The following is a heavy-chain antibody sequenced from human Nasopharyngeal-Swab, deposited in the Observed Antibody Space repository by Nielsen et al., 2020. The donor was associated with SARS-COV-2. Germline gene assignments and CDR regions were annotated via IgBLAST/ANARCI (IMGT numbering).Heavy chain of an antibody. CDR3: ARDDGDVPGMTGSGPPGGY. CDR2: VNPNSGDT. CDR1: GYTFSDYY. Sequence: ASVKVSCKASGYTFSDYYMHWVRQAPGQGLEWMGRVNPNSGDTIYAQEFQGRVTMTGDTSIGTAYMELRRLISDDTAVYYCARDDGDVPGMTGSGPPGGYWGQGTLVTVSS. D-gene: IGHD1-14*01. V-gene: IGHV1-2*06. J-gene: IGHJ4*02.